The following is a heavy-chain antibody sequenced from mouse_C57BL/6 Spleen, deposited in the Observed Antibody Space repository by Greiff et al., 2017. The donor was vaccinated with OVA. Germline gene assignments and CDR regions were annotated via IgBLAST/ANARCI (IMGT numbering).Heavy chain of an antibody. V-gene: IGHV5-17*01. D-gene: IGHD1-1*01. CDR3: ASGYYGSSYDFDY. J-gene: IGHJ2*01. Sequence: EVQLVESGGGLVKPGGSLKLSCAASGFTFSDYGMHWVRQAPEKGLEWVAYISSGSSTIYYADTVKGRFTISRDNAKNTLFLQMTSLRSEDTAMYYCASGYYGSSYDFDYWGQGTTLTVSS. CDR2: ISSGSSTI. CDR1: GFTFSDYG.